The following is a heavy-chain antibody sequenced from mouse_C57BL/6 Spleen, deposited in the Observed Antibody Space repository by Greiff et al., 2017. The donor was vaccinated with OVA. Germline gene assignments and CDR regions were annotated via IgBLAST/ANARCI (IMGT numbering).Heavy chain of an antibody. CDR2: IDPEDGET. V-gene: IGHV14-2*01. CDR1: GFNIKDYY. J-gene: IGHJ1*03. CDR3: ARHPDWYFDV. Sequence: VQLQQSGAELVKPGASVKLSCTASGFNIKDYYMHWVKQRTEQGLEWIGRIDPEDGETKYAPNFQGKATITADTSSNTAYLQLSSLTSEDTAGYYCARHPDWYFDVWGTGTTVTVSS.